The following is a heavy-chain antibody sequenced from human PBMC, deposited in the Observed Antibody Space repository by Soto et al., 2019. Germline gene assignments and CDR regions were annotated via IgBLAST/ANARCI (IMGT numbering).Heavy chain of an antibody. Sequence: QLQLQESGPGLVKPSETLSLTCTVSGGSISSSSYYWGWIRQPPGKGLEWIGSMYYSGSTYYNPSLKSRVTISVDTSKNQFSLKLRSVTAADTAVYYCARQIIAAAGFDYWGQGTLVTVSS. V-gene: IGHV4-39*01. D-gene: IGHD6-13*01. CDR2: MYYSGST. J-gene: IGHJ4*02. CDR1: GGSISSSSYY. CDR3: ARQIIAAAGFDY.